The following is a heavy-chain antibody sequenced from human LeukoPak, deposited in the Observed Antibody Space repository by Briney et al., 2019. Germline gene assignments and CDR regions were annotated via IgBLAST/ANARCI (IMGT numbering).Heavy chain of an antibody. J-gene: IGHJ4*02. V-gene: IGHV4-59*08. D-gene: IGHD6-19*01. CDR3: ARRGSGWYENHFDY. CDR1: GGSISSYY. CDR2: IYYSGST. Sequence: PSETLSLTCTVSGGSISSYYWSWIRQPPGKGLEWIGYIYYSGSTNYNPSLKSRVTISVDTSKNQFSLKLSSVTAADTAVYYCARRGSGWYENHFDYWGQGTLVTVSS.